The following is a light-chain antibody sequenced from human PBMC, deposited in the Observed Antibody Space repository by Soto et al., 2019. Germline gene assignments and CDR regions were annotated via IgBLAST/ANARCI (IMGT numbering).Light chain of an antibody. V-gene: IGLV2-11*01. Sequence: QSALTQPHSVSGSPGQSVTISCTGTSSDVGNYNYVSWYQQHPGKAPKLIIYDVRKRPSGVPDRFSGSKTGNTASLTISGLQAEDEADYSCCSYAGDYTLIFGGGTKVTVL. J-gene: IGLJ2*01. CDR1: SSDVGNYNY. CDR3: CSYAGDYTLI. CDR2: DVR.